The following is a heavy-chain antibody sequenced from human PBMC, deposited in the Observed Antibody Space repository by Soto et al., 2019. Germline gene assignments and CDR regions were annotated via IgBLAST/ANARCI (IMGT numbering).Heavy chain of an antibody. V-gene: IGHV3-23*01. CDR1: EFTFSSNA. CDR3: AKDFTAYLSSWFHF. J-gene: IGHJ5*01. Sequence: EVKLLESGGGLVQPGGSLRLSCAASEFTFSSNAMHWVRQAPGKGLEWVPGITGSGSTTFYADSVKGRFTISRDNSKNTLYLHMNSLRAEDTAIYYCAKDFTAYLSSWFHFWGQGTLVTVSS. D-gene: IGHD6-13*01. CDR2: ITGSGSTT.